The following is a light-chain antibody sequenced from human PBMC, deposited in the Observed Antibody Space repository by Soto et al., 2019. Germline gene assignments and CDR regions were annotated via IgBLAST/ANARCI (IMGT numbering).Light chain of an antibody. V-gene: IGKV1-9*01. CDR3: QQLNSYPLT. Sequence: DIQLTQSPSFLSASVGDRVTITCRASQDISDYLAWYQQRPGKAPKLLIYAATTLQSGVPSRFSGSGSGTEFTLTISRLQPEDFATYSCQQLNSYPLTFGGGTKVEIK. CDR1: QDISDY. J-gene: IGKJ4*01. CDR2: AAT.